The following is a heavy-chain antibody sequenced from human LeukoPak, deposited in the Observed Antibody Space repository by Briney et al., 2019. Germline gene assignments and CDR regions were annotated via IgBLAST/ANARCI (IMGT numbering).Heavy chain of an antibody. V-gene: IGHV4-39*01. CDR3: ARHGHKKEYVRPGVDS. Sequence: SETLSLTCTVSDGSITSGTYFWGWIRQPPGKGLEWLGSIFYSGATYYNPSLKSRVSIYIDTSKKHFSLQLTSVTAADSAVYYCARHGHKKEYVRPGVDSWGQGTRVTVSS. J-gene: IGHJ4*02. CDR1: DGSITSGTYF. CDR2: IFYSGAT. D-gene: IGHD2/OR15-2a*01.